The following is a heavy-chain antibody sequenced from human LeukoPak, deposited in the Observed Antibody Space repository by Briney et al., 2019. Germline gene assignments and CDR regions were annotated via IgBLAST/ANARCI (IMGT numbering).Heavy chain of an antibody. CDR2: IYSDGITT. CDR1: GFTLSSYW. D-gene: IGHD5-12*01. CDR3: ARSGYSAHDTNAFDI. Sequence: PGGSLRLSCAASGFTLSSYWMHWVRQAPGKGLVWASRIYSDGITTNYAESVKGRFTISRDNAKNTLYLQMNSLRAEDTAVYYCARSGYSAHDTNAFDIWGQGTLVTVSS. J-gene: IGHJ3*02. V-gene: IGHV3-74*01.